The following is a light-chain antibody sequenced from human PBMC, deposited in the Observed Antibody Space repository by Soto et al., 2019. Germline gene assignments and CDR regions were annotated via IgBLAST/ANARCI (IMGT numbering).Light chain of an antibody. V-gene: IGKV4-1*01. Sequence: DIVMTQSPASLAVSLGERATINCKSSQSVLYSSNNKNYLAWFQQKPGPPPKLLIYWASTRESGVPDRFSGSGSGTDFTLTISSLQAEDAAFYYCHQYYSAPRAFGQGNKVEIK. J-gene: IGKJ1*01. CDR2: WAS. CDR3: HQYYSAPRA. CDR1: QSVLYSSNNKNY.